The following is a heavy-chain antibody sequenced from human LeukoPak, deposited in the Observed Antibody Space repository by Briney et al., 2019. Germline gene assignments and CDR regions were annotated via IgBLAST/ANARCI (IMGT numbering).Heavy chain of an antibody. J-gene: IGHJ4*02. Sequence: GGSLRLSCAASGFTVSSYWMNWARQAPGKGLEWVANIKQDGSKKSYVDSVKGRFTISRDNAKNSLYLQMNSLRAEDTAIYYCTRVGYIDEGIDYWGQGTLVTVSP. CDR3: TRVGYIDEGIDY. CDR1: GFTVSSYW. D-gene: IGHD5-24*01. V-gene: IGHV3-7*04. CDR2: IKQDGSKK.